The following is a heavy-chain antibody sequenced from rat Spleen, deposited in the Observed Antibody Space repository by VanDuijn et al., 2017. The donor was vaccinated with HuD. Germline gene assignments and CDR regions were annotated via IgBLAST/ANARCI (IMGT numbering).Heavy chain of an antibody. V-gene: IGHV5-29*01. CDR3: ARRHYGYTDYFDY. Sequence: EVQLVESGGGLVQPGRSLKLSCAASGFTFSNYGMAWVRQAPTKGLEWVATISYGDSYGHSSTYYRDSVKGRFTISSNNAESTLYLQMDSLRSEHTATYYCARRHYGYTDYFDYWGQGVMVTVSS. CDR1: GFTFSNYG. D-gene: IGHD1-9*01. J-gene: IGHJ2*01. CDR2: ISYGDSYGHSST.